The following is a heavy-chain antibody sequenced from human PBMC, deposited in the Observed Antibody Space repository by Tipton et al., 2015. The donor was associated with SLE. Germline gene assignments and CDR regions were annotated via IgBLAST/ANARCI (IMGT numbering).Heavy chain of an antibody. CDR1: GGSISSYY. J-gene: IGHJ4*02. Sequence: LRLSCTVSGGSISSYYWSWIRQPPGKGLEWIGYIYYSGSTNYNPSRKSRVTISVDTSKNQFSLKLSSVTAADTAVYYCARGRGGGSGGGHYFDYWGQGTLVTVSS. CDR2: IYYSGST. D-gene: IGHD3-16*01. CDR3: ARGRGGGSGGGHYFDY. V-gene: IGHV4-59*08.